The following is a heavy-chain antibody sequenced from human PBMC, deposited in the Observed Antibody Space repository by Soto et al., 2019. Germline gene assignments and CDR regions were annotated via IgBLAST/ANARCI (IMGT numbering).Heavy chain of an antibody. Sequence: EVQLLESGEGLVQPGGSLRLSCAASGFTFSSYAMSWVRQAPGKGLEWVSAISGSGGSTYYADSVKGRFTISRDNSKNTLYLQMNSLRADNTAVYYCASPILGYCSSTSCLDAFDIWGQGTMVTVSS. V-gene: IGHV3-23*01. CDR1: GFTFSSYA. D-gene: IGHD2-2*01. CDR3: ASPILGYCSSTSCLDAFDI. J-gene: IGHJ3*02. CDR2: ISGSGGST.